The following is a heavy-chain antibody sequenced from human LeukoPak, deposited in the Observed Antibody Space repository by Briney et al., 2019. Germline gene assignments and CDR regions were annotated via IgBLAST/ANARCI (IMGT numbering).Heavy chain of an antibody. CDR3: ARGPDMTTVTIAARGFDY. D-gene: IGHD4-4*01. CDR2: ISYDGNNK. CDR1: GFTFSSYA. V-gene: IGHV3-30-3*01. Sequence: PGGSLRLSCAASGFTFSSYAMHWVRQAPGKGLEWVTVISYDGNNKYYADSVKGRFTISRDNSKNTLYLQMNSLRAEDTAVYYCARGPDMTTVTIAARGFDYWGQGTLVTVSS. J-gene: IGHJ4*02.